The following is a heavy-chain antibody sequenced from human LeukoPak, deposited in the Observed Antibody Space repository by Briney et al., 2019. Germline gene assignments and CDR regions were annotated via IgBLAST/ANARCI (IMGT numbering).Heavy chain of an antibody. CDR2: INPNSGGT. V-gene: IGHV1-2*02. D-gene: IGHD2-15*01. Sequence: ASVKVSCKASGYTFTGYYMHWVRQAPGQGLEWKGWINPNSGGTNYAQKFQGRVTMTRDTSISTAYLQWSSLKASDTAMYYCVRRDPNCSGGSCYSGIDYWGQGTLVTVSS. CDR3: VRRDPNCSGGSCYSGIDY. CDR1: GYTFTGYY. J-gene: IGHJ4*02.